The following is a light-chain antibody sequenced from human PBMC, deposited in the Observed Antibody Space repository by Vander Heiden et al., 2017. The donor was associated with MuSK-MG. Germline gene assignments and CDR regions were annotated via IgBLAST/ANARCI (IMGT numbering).Light chain of an antibody. J-gene: IGLJ2*01. V-gene: IGLV2-14*03. CDR2: DVT. CDR1: SSDIGAYNL. Sequence: QSALTQPASVSASPGQSITIACTGTSSDIGAYNLVSWYQQHANKAPKVIIFDVTDRPSGVSNRFSGSKSGNTASLTISGLQAEDEADDYCGSYTSSGTLVFGGGTQVTV. CDR3: GSYTSSGTLV.